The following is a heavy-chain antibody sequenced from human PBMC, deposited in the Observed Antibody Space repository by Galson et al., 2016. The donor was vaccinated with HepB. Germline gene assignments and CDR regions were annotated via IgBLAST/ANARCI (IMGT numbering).Heavy chain of an antibody. CDR3: ARRLLTYDILTGDYYYGMDV. CDR2: MNPNSGDS. Sequence: SVKVSCKASGYTFTSNDINWVRQAPGQGLEWMGGMNPNSGDSGYAPKFQDRVTMTRNTSISTAYMELTSLRSEDTAVYYCARRLLTYDILTGDYYYGMDVWGQGTTVTVSS. CDR1: GYTFTSND. J-gene: IGHJ6*02. V-gene: IGHV1-8*01. D-gene: IGHD3-9*01.